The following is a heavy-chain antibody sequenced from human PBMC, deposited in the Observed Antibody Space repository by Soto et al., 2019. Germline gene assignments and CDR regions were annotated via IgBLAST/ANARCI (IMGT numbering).Heavy chain of an antibody. Sequence: ASETLSLTCAVTGGSISSSNWWSWVRQPPGKGLEWIGEIYHSGSTNYNPSLKSRVTISVDKSKNQFSLKLSSVTAADTAVYYCAGSIAVAGNYYYYGMDVWGQGTTVTVSS. CDR3: AGSIAVAGNYYYYGMDV. CDR1: GGSISSSNW. CDR2: IYHSGST. V-gene: IGHV4-4*02. J-gene: IGHJ6*02. D-gene: IGHD6-19*01.